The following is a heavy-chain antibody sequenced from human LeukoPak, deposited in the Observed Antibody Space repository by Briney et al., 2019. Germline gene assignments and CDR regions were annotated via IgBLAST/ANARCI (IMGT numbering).Heavy chain of an antibody. CDR2: IYSCGST. Sequence: PGGSLRLSCAASGFTVSSNYMSWVRQAPGKGLEWVSVIYSCGSTYYADSVKGRFTISRDNSKNTLYLQMNSLRAEDTAVYYCARDHYCSGGSCYAGNFDYWGQGTLVTVSS. V-gene: IGHV3-53*01. J-gene: IGHJ4*02. D-gene: IGHD2-15*01. CDR3: ARDHYCSGGSCYAGNFDY. CDR1: GFTVSSNY.